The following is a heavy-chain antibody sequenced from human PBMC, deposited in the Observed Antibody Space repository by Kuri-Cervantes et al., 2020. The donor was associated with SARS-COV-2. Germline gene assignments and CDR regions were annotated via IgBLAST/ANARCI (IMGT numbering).Heavy chain of an antibody. J-gene: IGHJ4*02. Sequence: GGSLRLSCAASGFTFSSYWMSWVRQAPGKGLEWVANIKQDGSEKYYVDSVKGRFTISRDNSKNTMYLQMNSLRAEDTAVYYCAKVKRYYYDSSGLSAWGQGTLVTVSS. V-gene: IGHV3-7*03. CDR2: IKQDGSEK. CDR1: GFTFSSYW. CDR3: AKVKRYYYDSSGLSA. D-gene: IGHD3-22*01.